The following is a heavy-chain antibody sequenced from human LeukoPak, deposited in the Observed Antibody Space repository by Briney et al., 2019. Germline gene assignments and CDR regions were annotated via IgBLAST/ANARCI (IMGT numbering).Heavy chain of an antibody. CDR3: TGVRYGSGNYYFDY. CDR2: IYSGGNT. V-gene: IGHV3-53*01. J-gene: IGHJ4*02. D-gene: IGHD3-10*01. CDR1: GFTVSSNY. Sequence: GGSLRLSCAVSGFTVSSNYMSWVRQAPGKGLEWVSVIYSGGNTYYADSVKGRFTFSRDNSKNTLYLQMNSLRAGDTAVYYCTGVRYGSGNYYFDYWGQGTLVTVSS.